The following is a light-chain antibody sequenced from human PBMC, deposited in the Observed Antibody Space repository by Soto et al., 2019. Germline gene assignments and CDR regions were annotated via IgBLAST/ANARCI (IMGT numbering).Light chain of an antibody. J-gene: IGKJ4*01. V-gene: IGKV3-11*01. CDR3: QQRSNWPPSLT. Sequence: EIVLTQSPATLSLSPGERATLSCRASQSVSSYLAGYQQNPGQAPRLLIYDASNRATGIPARFSGSGSGTDFTLTVSILAPEDLAVDYCQQRSNWPPSLTFGGGTKVEIK. CDR1: QSVSSY. CDR2: DAS.